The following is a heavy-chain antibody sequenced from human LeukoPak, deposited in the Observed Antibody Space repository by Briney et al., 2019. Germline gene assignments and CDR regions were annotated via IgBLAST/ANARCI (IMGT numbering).Heavy chain of an antibody. D-gene: IGHD3-22*01. J-gene: IGHJ4*02. CDR3: ARVEDYYDSSGYLFDY. CDR2: IIPIFGTA. Sequence: GSSVKVSCKASVGTFSSYAISWVRQAPGQGLEWMGGIIPIFGTANYAQKFQGRVTITADESTSTAYMELSSLRSEDTAVYYCARVEDYYDSSGYLFDYWGQGTLVTVSS. V-gene: IGHV1-69*01. CDR1: VGTFSSYA.